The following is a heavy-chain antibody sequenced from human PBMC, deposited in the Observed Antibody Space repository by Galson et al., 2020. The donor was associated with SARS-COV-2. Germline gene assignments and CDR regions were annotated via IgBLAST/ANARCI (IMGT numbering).Heavy chain of an antibody. CDR1: GFAFSKHW. CDR2: IKQDGGQK. CDR3: ARETVWGSTWFDA. J-gene: IGHJ5*02. V-gene: IGHV3-7*03. Sequence: GGSLRLSCEASGFAFSKHWMSWVRQAPGKGLEWVANIKQDGGQKYYVDSVKGRFTISRDNAKNSLHLQMNGLRAEDTAIYYCARETVWGSTWFDAWGQGTLVSVSS. D-gene: IGHD7-27*01.